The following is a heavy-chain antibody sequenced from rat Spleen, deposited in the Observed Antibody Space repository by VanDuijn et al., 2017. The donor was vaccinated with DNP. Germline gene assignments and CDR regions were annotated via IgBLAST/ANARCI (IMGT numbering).Heavy chain of an antibody. V-gene: IGHV3-1*01. D-gene: IGHD3-8*01. CDR3: VRGHPPRGFDY. J-gene: IGHJ2*01. Sequence: EVHLQESGPGLVKPSQSLSLTCSVTDYSITSDYWGWLRKFPGNKMEWIGHISYSGSTSYNPSLKSRISITRDTSKNQFFLQLNSVTTEDTATYYSVRGHPPRGFDYWGQGVMVTVSS. CDR1: DYSITSDY. CDR2: ISYSGST.